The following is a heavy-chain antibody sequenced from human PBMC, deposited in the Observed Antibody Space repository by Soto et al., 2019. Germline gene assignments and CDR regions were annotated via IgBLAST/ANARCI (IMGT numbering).Heavy chain of an antibody. D-gene: IGHD3-10*01. CDR3: ARHGDYYGMDV. Sequence: SETLSLTCTVSGGSISYEYYHWTWIRQSPGKGLEWIGEINHSGSTNYNPSLKSRVTISVDTSKNQFSLKLSSVTAADTAVYYCARHGDYYGMDVWGQGTTVTVSS. V-gene: IGHV4-34*01. CDR2: INHSGST. J-gene: IGHJ6*02. CDR1: GGSISYEYYH.